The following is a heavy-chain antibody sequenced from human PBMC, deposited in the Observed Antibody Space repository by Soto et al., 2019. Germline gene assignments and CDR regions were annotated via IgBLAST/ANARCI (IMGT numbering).Heavy chain of an antibody. V-gene: IGHV3-30-3*01. CDR1: GFTFSPYT. CDR3: ARGGGFCGADCYKGGIDY. D-gene: IGHD2-21*02. Sequence: PGGSLRLSCAASGFTFSPYTMHWVRQTPGKGLEWVAVISYDGSDKNYADSVRGRFTISRDNSKNTLFLQMNSLRAEDTALYYCARGGGFCGADCYKGGIDYWGQGALVTVPQ. J-gene: IGHJ4*02. CDR2: ISYDGSDK.